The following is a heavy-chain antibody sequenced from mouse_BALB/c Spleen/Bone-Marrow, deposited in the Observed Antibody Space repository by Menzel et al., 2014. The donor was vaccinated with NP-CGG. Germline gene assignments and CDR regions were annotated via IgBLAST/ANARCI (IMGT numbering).Heavy chain of an antibody. V-gene: IGHV2-4-1*01. CDR3: ARNSDWFAY. Sequence: QVQLQQSGPGLVQPSQSLSITCTVSGFSLTTYAVHWVRQSPGKGLEWLGVIWSGGNTDYNTPFISRLSITKANSNSQVFFKMNSLQADDTAIYYCARNSDWFAYWGQGTLVTVSA. CDR1: GFSLTTYA. J-gene: IGHJ3*01. CDR2: IWSGGNT.